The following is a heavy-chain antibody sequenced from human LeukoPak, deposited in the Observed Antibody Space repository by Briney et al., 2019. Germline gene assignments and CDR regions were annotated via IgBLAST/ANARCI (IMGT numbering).Heavy chain of an antibody. D-gene: IGHD6-6*01. V-gene: IGHV4-59*01. CDR3: ARAVAARYCYYYMDV. Sequence: SETLSLTCTVSGGSISSYYWSWIRQPPGKGLEWIGYIYYSGSTNYNPSLKSRVTISVDTSKNQFSLRLSSVTAADTAVYYCARAVAARYCYYYMDVWGKGTTVTVSS. CDR1: GGSISSYY. J-gene: IGHJ6*03. CDR2: IYYSGST.